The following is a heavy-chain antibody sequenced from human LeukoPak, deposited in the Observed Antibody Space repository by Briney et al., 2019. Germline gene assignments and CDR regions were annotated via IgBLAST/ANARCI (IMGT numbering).Heavy chain of an antibody. D-gene: IGHD4-17*01. V-gene: IGHV5-51*01. CDR3: ARRIVSETVTTWDGMDV. Sequence: GESLKISRQGSGYSFINYRLGWVRQMPGKGLEWMGIIYPGGSDTRYSPSFQGQVTISADKSISTVYLQWSSLKASDTAMYYCARRIVSETVTTWDGMDVWGQGTTVTVSS. CDR1: GYSFINYR. CDR2: IYPGGSDT. J-gene: IGHJ6*02.